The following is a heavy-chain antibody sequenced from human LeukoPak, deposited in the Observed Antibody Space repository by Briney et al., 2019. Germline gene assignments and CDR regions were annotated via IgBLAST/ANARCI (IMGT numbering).Heavy chain of an antibody. D-gene: IGHD3-10*01. Sequence: GGSLRLSCEGSGFSFSSYWMTWVRQPPGKGPEWVANIRQDESERYIVDSVKGRFTISRDNAKNSVYLHMNSLRAEDTALYYCARLSAYYYGSFFYYYMDVWGKGTTVTVSS. V-gene: IGHV3-7*01. CDR1: GFSFSSYW. CDR2: IRQDESER. J-gene: IGHJ6*03. CDR3: ARLSAYYYGSFFYYYMDV.